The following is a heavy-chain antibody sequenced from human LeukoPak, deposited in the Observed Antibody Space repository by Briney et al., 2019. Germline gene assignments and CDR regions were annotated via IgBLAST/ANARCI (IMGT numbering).Heavy chain of an antibody. V-gene: IGHV3-9*01. CDR2: ISWNSGSI. CDR1: GFTFDDYD. CDR3: AKAYLKYDFWSGLDY. D-gene: IGHD3-3*01. Sequence: GGSLRLSCAASGFTFDDYDMHWVRQAPGKGLEWVSGISWNSGSIGYADSVKGRFTISRDNAKNSLYLQMNSLRAEDTALYYCAKAYLKYDFWSGLDYWGQGTLVTVSS. J-gene: IGHJ4*02.